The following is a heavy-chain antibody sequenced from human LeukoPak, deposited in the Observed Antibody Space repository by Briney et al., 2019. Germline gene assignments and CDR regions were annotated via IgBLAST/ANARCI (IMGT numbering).Heavy chain of an antibody. D-gene: IGHD6-13*01. V-gene: IGHV3-66*01. J-gene: IGHJ6*02. CDR3: ARDSRDIAAAGAFYYYYGMDV. CDR1: GFTFSSYS. Sequence: GGSLGLSCAASGFTFSSYSMNWVRQAPGKGLEWVSVIYSGGSTYYADSVKGRFTISRDNSKNTVYLQMNSLRAEDTAVYYCARDSRDIAAAGAFYYYYGMDVWGQGTKVTVSS. CDR2: IYSGGST.